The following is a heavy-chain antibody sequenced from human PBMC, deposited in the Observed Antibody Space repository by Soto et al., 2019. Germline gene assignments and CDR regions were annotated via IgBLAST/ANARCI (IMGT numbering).Heavy chain of an antibody. J-gene: IGHJ4*02. CDR1: GFIFRNYG. Sequence: EVQLLESGGGLVKPGGSLRLSCAASGFIFRNYGLSWVRQAPGKGLGWVSDISGSGSVTNYADSVKGRFTISRDNSNNTRSLQMDSLRAEDTAVYYCAKGGVAAARGYFDHWGQGTRVTVSS. CDR3: AKGGVAAARGYFDH. D-gene: IGHD6-13*01. CDR2: ISGSGSVT. V-gene: IGHV3-23*01.